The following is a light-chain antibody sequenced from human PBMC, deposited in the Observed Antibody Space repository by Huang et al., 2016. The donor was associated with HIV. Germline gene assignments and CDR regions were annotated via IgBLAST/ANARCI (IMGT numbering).Light chain of an antibody. V-gene: IGKV3-15*01. J-gene: IGKJ1*01. CDR3: QQYNNWPAT. Sequence: EVVMRKSPATLSVSPGESATLSCWASQSVSNNLVWYQQKCGQAPRLLIHGAFTRATGIPSRFSGSGSETEFTLTISSLQSEDFAVYYCQQYNNWPATFGQGTKVEFK. CDR1: QSVSNN. CDR2: GAF.